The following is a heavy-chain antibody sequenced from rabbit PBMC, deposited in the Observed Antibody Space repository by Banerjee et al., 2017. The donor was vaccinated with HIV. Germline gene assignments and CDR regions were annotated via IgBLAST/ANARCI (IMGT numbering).Heavy chain of an antibody. J-gene: IGHJ4*01. CDR3: ARDASDSGYFKAFNL. CDR2: ISAGFGAT. V-gene: IGHV1S40*01. Sequence: QSLEESGGDLVKPGASLTLTCTASGFSFSSTYVMCWVRQAPGKGLEWIACISAGFGATDYATWVNGRSTISVTSSTTVTLQMTSLTAADTATYFCARDASDSGYFKAFNLWGPGTLVTVS. CDR1: GFSFSSTYV. D-gene: IGHD1-1*01.